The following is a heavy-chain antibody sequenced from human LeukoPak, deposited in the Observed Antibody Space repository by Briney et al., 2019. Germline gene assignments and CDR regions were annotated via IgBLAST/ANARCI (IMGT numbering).Heavy chain of an antibody. V-gene: IGHV4-38-2*02. CDR2: IYHSGST. CDR3: AREVTTNWFDP. J-gene: IGHJ5*02. CDR1: GYSISSGYY. Sequence: SETLSLTCTVSGYSISSGYYGGWIRHPPGKGLEWIGSIYHSGSTYYNPSLKSRATISVDTSKNQFSLKLSSVTAADTAVCDCAREVTTNWFDPWGRGTLVTVSS. D-gene: IGHD2-21*02.